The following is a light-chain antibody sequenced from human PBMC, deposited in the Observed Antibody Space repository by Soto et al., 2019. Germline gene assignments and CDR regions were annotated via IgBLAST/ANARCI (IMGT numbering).Light chain of an antibody. CDR3: QQCYSAPWT. J-gene: IGKJ1*01. CDR2: WAS. Sequence: DIVMTQSPDSLAVSLGERATINCKSSRTVLYSSNNKNYLAWYQQKPGQPPKLLIYWASTRESGVPDRFSGSGSGTDFTPTISSLQAEDVAVYFCQQCYSAPWTFGQGTKVEIK. V-gene: IGKV4-1*01. CDR1: RTVLYSSNNKNY.